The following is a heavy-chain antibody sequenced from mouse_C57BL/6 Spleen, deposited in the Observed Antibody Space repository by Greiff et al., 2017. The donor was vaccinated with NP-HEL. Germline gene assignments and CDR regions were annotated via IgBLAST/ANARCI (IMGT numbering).Heavy chain of an antibody. Sequence: DVQLQESGPGLVKPSQSLSLTCSVTGYSITSGYYWNWIRQFPGNKLEWMGYISYDGSNNYNPSLKNRISITRDTSKNQFFLKLNSVTTEDTATYYCAREEVYYGNYVGFAYWGQGTLVTVSA. CDR1: GYSITSGYY. CDR3: AREEVYYGNYVGFAY. CDR2: ISYDGSN. J-gene: IGHJ3*01. D-gene: IGHD2-1*01. V-gene: IGHV3-6*01.